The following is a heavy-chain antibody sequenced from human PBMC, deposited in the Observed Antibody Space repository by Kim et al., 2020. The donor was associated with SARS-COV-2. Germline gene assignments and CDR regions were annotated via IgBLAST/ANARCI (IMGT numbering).Heavy chain of an antibody. CDR3: ARLTVTYYYYGMDV. J-gene: IGHJ6*02. Sequence: NPSLKSRVTISVDTSKNQFSLKLSSVTAADTAVYYCARLTVTYYYYGMDVWGQGTTVTVSS. D-gene: IGHD4-4*01. V-gene: IGHV4-39*01.